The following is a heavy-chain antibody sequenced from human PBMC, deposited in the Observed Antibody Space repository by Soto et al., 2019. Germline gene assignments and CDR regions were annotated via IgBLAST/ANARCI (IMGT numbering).Heavy chain of an antibody. CDR1: GGSITRNNHF. J-gene: IGHJ4*02. CDR3: ARLGSSGWYQGSYFDY. CDR2: IQYGGTT. D-gene: IGHD6-19*01. Sequence: SETLSLTCTVSGGSITRNNHFWGWIRQSPGKGLEWIGSIQYGGTTNYNPSLKSRAIMSAETSKNQFSLMMNSVTAADTAVYYCARLGSSGWYQGSYFDYWGQGTLVTVSS. V-gene: IGHV4-39*01.